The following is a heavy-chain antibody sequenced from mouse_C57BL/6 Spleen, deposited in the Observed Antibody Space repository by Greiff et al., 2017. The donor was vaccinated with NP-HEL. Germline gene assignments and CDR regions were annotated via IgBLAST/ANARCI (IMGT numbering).Heavy chain of an antibody. J-gene: IGHJ3*01. V-gene: IGHV5-17*01. CDR1: GFTFSDYG. Sequence: EVMLVESGGGLVKPGGSLKLSCAASGFTFSDYGMHWVRQAPEKGLEWVAYISSGSSTIYYADTVKGRFTISRDNAKNTLFLQMTSLRSEDTAMYYCAGQRGYNGEFAYWGQGTLVTVSA. D-gene: IGHD6-1*01. CDR3: AGQRGYNGEFAY. CDR2: ISSGSSTI.